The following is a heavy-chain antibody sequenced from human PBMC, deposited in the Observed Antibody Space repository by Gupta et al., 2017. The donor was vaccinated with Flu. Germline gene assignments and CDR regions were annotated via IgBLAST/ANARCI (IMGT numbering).Heavy chain of an antibody. Sequence: AQLLESGGGLVKPGGSLRLSCAVSGFTLISYALNWVRQAPGKGLEWVSGIGGSGVKTYYADSVKGRFTLSRDISKNTLYLQMDSLRVEDTAVYYCAKAGYLNEIVNNNYWGQGTLVTVSS. V-gene: IGHV3-23*01. D-gene: IGHD1/OR15-1a*01. CDR2: IGGSGVKT. J-gene: IGHJ4*02. CDR1: GFTLISYA. CDR3: AKAGYLNEIVNNNY.